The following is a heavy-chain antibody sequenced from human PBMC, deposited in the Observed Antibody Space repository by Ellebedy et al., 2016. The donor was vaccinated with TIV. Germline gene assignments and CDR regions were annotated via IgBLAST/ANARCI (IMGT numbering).Heavy chain of an antibody. D-gene: IGHD3-10*01. Sequence: ASVKVSXXASGYTFTGYYMHWVRQAPGQGLEWMGWINPNSGGTNYAQKFQGRVTMTRDTSISTAYMELSRLRSDDTAVYYCARDQGSYYGSGIGWWFDPWGQGTLVTVSS. J-gene: IGHJ5*02. V-gene: IGHV1-2*02. CDR1: GYTFTGYY. CDR2: INPNSGGT. CDR3: ARDQGSYYGSGIGWWFDP.